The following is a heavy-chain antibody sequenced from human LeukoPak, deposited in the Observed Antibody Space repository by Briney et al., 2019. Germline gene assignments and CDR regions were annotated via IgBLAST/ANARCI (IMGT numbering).Heavy chain of an antibody. CDR2: IYYSGST. CDR1: GGSISSGGYY. D-gene: IGHD3-10*01. CDR3: AREDGSGSYGFDY. V-gene: IGHV4-31*03. Sequence: PSETLSLTCTVSGGSISSGGYYWSWIRQHPGKGLEWIGYIYYSGSTYYNPSLKSRVTISVDTSKNQFSLKLSSVTAADTAVYYCAREDGSGSYGFDYWGQGTLVIVSS. J-gene: IGHJ4*02.